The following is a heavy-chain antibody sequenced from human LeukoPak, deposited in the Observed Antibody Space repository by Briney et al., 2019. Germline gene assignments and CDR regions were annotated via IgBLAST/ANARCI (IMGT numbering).Heavy chain of an antibody. V-gene: IGHV3-30*02. J-gene: IGHJ3*02. CDR3: AKAHYDSSGYSGQKPDAFDI. Sequence: PGGSLRLSCAASGFTFSSYGMHWVRQAPGKGLEWVAFIRYDGGNKYYADSVKGRFTISRDNSKNTLYLQMNSLRAEDTAVYYCAKAHYDSSGYSGQKPDAFDIWGQGTMVTVSS. D-gene: IGHD3-22*01. CDR2: IRYDGGNK. CDR1: GFTFSSYG.